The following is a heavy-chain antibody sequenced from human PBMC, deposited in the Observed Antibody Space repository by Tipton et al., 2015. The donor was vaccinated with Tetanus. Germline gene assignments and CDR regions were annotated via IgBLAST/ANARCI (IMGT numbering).Heavy chain of an antibody. Sequence: SLRLSCTASGFTFSDFYMGRIRQALGKGLEWVSYLNPSGTSTYYADSVKGRFTISRDNTKNSLYLQMNSLRVEDTAVYYCARDMDYWGQGTLVTVSS. CDR1: GFTFSDFY. CDR2: LNPSGTST. J-gene: IGHJ4*02. V-gene: IGHV3-11*04. CDR3: ARDMDY.